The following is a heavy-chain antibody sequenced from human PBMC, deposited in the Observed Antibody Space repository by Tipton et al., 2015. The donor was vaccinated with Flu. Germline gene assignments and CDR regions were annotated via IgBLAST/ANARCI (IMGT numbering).Heavy chain of an antibody. CDR2: MYYSGRT. CDR1: GGSISSSSYS. V-gene: IGHV4-39*01. D-gene: IGHD3-10*02. CDR3: ARLSYYDVDLKNFYFDY. J-gene: IGHJ4*02. Sequence: TLSLTCTDSGGSISSSSYSWGWIRQPPGKGLEWIGSMYYSGRTYYNPSLKSRVTISVDTSKNQFSLKVNHVTAADTAVYYCARLSYYDVDLKNFYFDYWGQGALVTVSS.